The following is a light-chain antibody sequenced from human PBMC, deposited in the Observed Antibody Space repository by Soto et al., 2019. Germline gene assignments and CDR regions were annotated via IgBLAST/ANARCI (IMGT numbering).Light chain of an antibody. CDR3: QQYNSYSRT. CDR1: QDINNY. V-gene: IGKV1-5*01. Sequence: EIQMTQFPSSLFPFFGDKVAIPCQASQDINNYLNWYQQKPGKAPKLLIYDASSLESGVPSRFSGSGSGTEFTLTISSLQPDDFATYYCQQYNSYSRTFGQGTKVDIK. J-gene: IGKJ1*01. CDR2: DAS.